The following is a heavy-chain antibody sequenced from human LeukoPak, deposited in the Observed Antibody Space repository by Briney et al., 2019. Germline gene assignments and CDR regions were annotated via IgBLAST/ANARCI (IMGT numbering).Heavy chain of an antibody. CDR3: ARDSFWAYFDY. D-gene: IGHD2/OR15-2a*01. CDR2: IYSGGST. Sequence: GGSLRLSCAASGFTFSSYWMHWVRQAPGKGLVWVSVIYSGGSTYYADSVKGRFTISRDNSKNTLYLQMNSLRAEDTAVYYCARDSFWAYFDYWGQGPLVTVSS. J-gene: IGHJ4*02. CDR1: GFTFSSYW. V-gene: IGHV3-53*01.